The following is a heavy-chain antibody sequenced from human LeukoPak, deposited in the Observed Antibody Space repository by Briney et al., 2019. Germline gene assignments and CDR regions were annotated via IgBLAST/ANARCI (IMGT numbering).Heavy chain of an antibody. CDR1: GGSISSGGYS. Sequence: PSETLSLTCAVSGGSISSGGYSWSWIRQPPGKGLEWIGYIYHSGSTYYNPSLKSRVTISVDRSKNQFSLKLSPVTAADTAVYYCARASRVVVPAFFDYWGQGTLVTVSS. CDR2: IYHSGST. J-gene: IGHJ4*02. V-gene: IGHV4-30-2*01. D-gene: IGHD2-2*01. CDR3: ARASRVVVPAFFDY.